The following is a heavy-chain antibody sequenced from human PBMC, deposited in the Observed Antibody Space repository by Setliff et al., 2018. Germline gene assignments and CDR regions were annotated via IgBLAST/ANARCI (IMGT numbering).Heavy chain of an antibody. CDR3: ARAPPNRYSGSYEYFYMDV. D-gene: IGHD1-26*01. CDR1: GGSINSGSYY. Sequence: PSETLSLTCTVSGGSINSGSYYWSWIRQSAGKGLEWIGYIYTSGSTNYNPSLKSRVTISLDTSKNQFSLKLSFVTAADTAVYYCARAPPNRYSGSYEYFYMDVWGKGTTVTVSS. J-gene: IGHJ6*03. CDR2: IYTSGST. V-gene: IGHV4-61*09.